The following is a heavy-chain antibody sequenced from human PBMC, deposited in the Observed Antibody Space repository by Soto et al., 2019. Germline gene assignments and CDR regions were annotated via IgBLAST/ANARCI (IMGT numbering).Heavy chain of an antibody. CDR2: NSAYNGNT. CDR1: GYTFTSYG. J-gene: IGHJ4*02. CDR3: ARDLTPGLVDH. D-gene: IGHD3-9*01. V-gene: IGHV1-18*01. Sequence: QVQLVQSGAEVKKPGASVKVSCKASGYTFTSYGISWVRQAPGQGLEWMGWNSAYNGNTKYAQKLQGRVTVTTDTSTSTAYMELRSLTSDDTAVYYCARDLTPGLVDHWGQGTLVTVSS.